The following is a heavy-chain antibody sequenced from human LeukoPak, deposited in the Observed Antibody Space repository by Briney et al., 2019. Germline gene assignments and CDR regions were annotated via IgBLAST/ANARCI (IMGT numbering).Heavy chain of an antibody. V-gene: IGHV7-4-1*02. CDR1: GYTFTSYA. J-gene: IGHJ4*02. CDR3: ARRGVVVITTVEFDY. Sequence: ASVKVSCKASGYTFTSYAMNWVRQAPGQGLEWMGWINTDTGNPTYAQGFTGRFVFSLDTSVSTAYLQISSLKAEDTAVYYCARRGVVVITTVEFDYWGQGTLVTVSS. CDR2: INTDTGNP. D-gene: IGHD3-22*01.